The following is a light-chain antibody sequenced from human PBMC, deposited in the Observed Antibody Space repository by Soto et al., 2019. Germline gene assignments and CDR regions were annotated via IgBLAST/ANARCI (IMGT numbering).Light chain of an antibody. V-gene: IGKV1-5*01. J-gene: IGKJ1*01. CDR3: QRYGGMWT. CDR2: DAS. Sequence: DIQMTQSPSTLSASVGDTVTITCRASQSITNRLAWYQQKPGKAPKVLIYDASSLESGVPSRFSGSGSGTEFILTINSLPPDDFANYWCQRYGGMWTFGQGTKVEIK. CDR1: QSITNR.